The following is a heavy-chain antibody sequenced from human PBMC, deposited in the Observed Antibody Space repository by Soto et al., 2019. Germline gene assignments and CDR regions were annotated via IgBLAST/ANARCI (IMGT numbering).Heavy chain of an antibody. Sequence: PSETLSLTCAVNGGSFTGYYGAWIRQSPGKGLEWIGEISHSGTTIYNPSLKSRVTISIDTSKNQFSLKLSSMTAADTGVYFCARNGGSTWNYFDSWGQGNVVTVS. V-gene: IGHV4-34*01. J-gene: IGHJ4*02. CDR3: ARNGGSTWNYFDS. D-gene: IGHD6-13*01. CDR1: GGSFTGYY. CDR2: ISHSGTT.